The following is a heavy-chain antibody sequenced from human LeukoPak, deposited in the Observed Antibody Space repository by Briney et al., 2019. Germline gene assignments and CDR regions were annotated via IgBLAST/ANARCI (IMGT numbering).Heavy chain of an antibody. V-gene: IGHV1-8*03. Sequence: GASVKVSCKASGYTFTSYDINWVRQATGQGLEWMGWMNPNSGNTGYAQKFQGRVTITRNTSISTAYMELSSLRSEDTAVFYCATLGDYYDAFDIWGQGTMVTVSS. CDR2: MNPNSGNT. CDR3: ATLGDYYDAFDI. J-gene: IGHJ3*02. CDR1: GYTFTSYD. D-gene: IGHD4-17*01.